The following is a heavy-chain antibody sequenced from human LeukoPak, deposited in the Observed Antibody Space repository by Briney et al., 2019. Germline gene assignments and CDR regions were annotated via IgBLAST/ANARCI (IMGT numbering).Heavy chain of an antibody. D-gene: IGHD3-22*01. V-gene: IGHV3-33*01. CDR2: IWSGGTKK. CDR1: GFTFSDYG. CDR3: ARTHYDGGGYYKFDS. Sequence: PGGSLRLSCAASGFTFSDYGIHWVRQAPGKGLEWVAIIWSGGTKKYYADSVKGRFTISRDNSKNMLYLQMDILRAEDTALYYCARTHYDGGGYYKFDSWGQGTLVTVSS. J-gene: IGHJ4*02.